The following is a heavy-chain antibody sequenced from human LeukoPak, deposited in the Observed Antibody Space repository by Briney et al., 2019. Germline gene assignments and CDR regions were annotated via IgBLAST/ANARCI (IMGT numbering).Heavy chain of an antibody. CDR2: INPNSGGT. D-gene: IGHD3-22*01. V-gene: IGHV1-2*02. J-gene: IGHJ3*02. Sequence: ASVKVSCKASGYTFINYDINWVRQATGQGLEWMGWINPNSGGTNYAQKFQGRVTMTRDTSISTAYMELSRLRSDDTAVYYCAGYYDSSGYDAFDIWGQGTMVTVSS. CDR3: AGYYDSSGYDAFDI. CDR1: GYTFINYD.